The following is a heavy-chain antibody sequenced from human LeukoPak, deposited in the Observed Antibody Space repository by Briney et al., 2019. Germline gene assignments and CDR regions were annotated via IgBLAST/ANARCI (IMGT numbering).Heavy chain of an antibody. Sequence: GGSLRLSCAASGFTFSSYNMNWVRQAPGRGLEWLSYISSTGGTIYYADSVKGRFTISRDNAKNSLYLQINSLRDEDTAVYYCARDNGIVVADNVSWLVPSGEGTLVAASS. D-gene: IGHD6-19*01. CDR1: GFTFSSYN. CDR2: ISSTGGTI. J-gene: IGHJ5*02. V-gene: IGHV3-48*02. CDR3: ARDNGIVVADNVSWLVP.